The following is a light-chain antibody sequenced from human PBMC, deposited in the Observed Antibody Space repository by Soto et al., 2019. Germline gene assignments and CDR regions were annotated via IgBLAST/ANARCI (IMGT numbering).Light chain of an antibody. CDR3: QQRSNWPSLT. Sequence: EIVLTQSPATLSLSPGERATLSCRASQSVSSYLAWYQQKPGQAPRLLIYDASNRATGIPARFSGSGSGTDFTLTISSLVPEDFVVYYCQQRSNWPSLTFGGGTKVEIK. CDR1: QSVSSY. J-gene: IGKJ4*01. V-gene: IGKV3-11*01. CDR2: DAS.